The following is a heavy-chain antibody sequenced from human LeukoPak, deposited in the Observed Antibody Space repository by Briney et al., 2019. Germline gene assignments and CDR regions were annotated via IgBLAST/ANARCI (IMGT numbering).Heavy chain of an antibody. CDR2: IWYDGSNK. D-gene: IGHD3-22*01. CDR1: GFTFSSYG. J-gene: IGHJ4*02. CDR3: ARELPPVVNFYFDS. V-gene: IGHV3-33*01. Sequence: GGSLRLSCEASGFTFSSYGMHWVPQAPGKGLEWVAVIWYDGSNKYYADSVKGRFSISRDNSKNTLYLQMNSLIAEDTAVYYCARELPPVVNFYFDSWGQGTLVTVSS.